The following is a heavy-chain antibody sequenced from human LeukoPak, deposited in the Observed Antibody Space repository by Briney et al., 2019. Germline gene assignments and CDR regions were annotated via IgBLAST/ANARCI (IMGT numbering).Heavy chain of an antibody. Sequence: QSGGSLRLSCAASGFTFSSYGMHWVRQAPGKGLEWVAVISYDGSNKYYADSVKGRFTISRDNSKNTLYLQMNSLRAEDTAVYYCARGGLYCSGGSCYDWFDPWGQGTLVTVSS. CDR2: ISYDGSNK. J-gene: IGHJ5*02. CDR3: ARGGLYCSGGSCYDWFDP. CDR1: GFTFSSYG. D-gene: IGHD2-15*01. V-gene: IGHV3-30*03.